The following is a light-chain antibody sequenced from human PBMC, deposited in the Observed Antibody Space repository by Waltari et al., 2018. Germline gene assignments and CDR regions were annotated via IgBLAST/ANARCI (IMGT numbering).Light chain of an antibody. J-gene: IGLJ2*01. Sequence: QSALTQPASVSGSPGQSITISCNGTSSDVGSHNLVSWYQHHPGKAPKLMIYEDTKRPSGVSNRFSGSKSGNTASLTISGLQAEDEADYYCCSYAGGTASILLGGGTKLTVL. V-gene: IGLV2-23*01. CDR2: EDT. CDR3: CSYAGGTASIL. CDR1: SSDVGSHNL.